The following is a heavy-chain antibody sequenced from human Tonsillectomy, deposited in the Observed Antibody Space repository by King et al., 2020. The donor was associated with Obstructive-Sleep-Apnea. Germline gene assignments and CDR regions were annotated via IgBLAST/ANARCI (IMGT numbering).Heavy chain of an antibody. Sequence: VQLQESGPGLVKPSETLSLTCTDFGGSISSYYWSWIRQPPGKGLEWIGYIYYSGSINYNPSLKSRVTISVDTSKNQFSLKLRSVTAADTAIYYCATYFTLGGYKSGWFDSWGQGTLVTVSS. V-gene: IGHV4-59*08. J-gene: IGHJ5*01. CDR1: GGSISSYY. D-gene: IGHD5-24*01. CDR3: ATYFTLGGYKSGWFDS. CDR2: IYYSGSI.